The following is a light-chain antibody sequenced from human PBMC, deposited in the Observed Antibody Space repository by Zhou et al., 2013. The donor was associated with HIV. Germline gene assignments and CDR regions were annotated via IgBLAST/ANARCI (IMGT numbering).Light chain of an antibody. J-gene: IGKJ4*01. CDR1: QSVSSN. CDR2: GAS. Sequence: ETMMTQSPATLSVSPGERATLSCRASQSVSSNLAWYQQKPGQAPRLLIYGASTRATSIPARFSGSGYGTDFTLTISSMQSEDFAVYYCQQYHNWPPLTFGGGTKVEIK. V-gene: IGKV3-15*01. CDR3: QQYHNWPPLT.